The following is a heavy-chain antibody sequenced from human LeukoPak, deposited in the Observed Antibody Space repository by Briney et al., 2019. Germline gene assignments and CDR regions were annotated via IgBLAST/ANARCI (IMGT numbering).Heavy chain of an antibody. V-gene: IGHV4-34*01. D-gene: IGHD2-2*01. CDR2: INHSGST. Sequence: SETLSLTCAVYGGSFSGYYWSWIRQPPGKGLEWIGEINHSGSTNYNPSLKSRVTLSVDTSKNQFSLKLSSVTAADTAVYYCARDRYCSSTSCYTADPTGLDYWGQGTLVTVSP. J-gene: IGHJ4*02. CDR3: ARDRYCSSTSCYTADPTGLDY. CDR1: GGSFSGYY.